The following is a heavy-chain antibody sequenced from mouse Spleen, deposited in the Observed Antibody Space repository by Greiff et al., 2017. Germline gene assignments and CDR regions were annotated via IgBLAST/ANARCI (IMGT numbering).Heavy chain of an antibody. J-gene: IGHJ1*01. Sequence: EVKLMESEGGLVQPGSSMKLSCPASGFTFSDYYMAWVRQVPEKGLEWVANINHDGSSTYYRDSLKSRVIISRDNAKNILYMQMSSLKSADSATYYCTRFYGSSYWYFDVWGEGTTVTVSS. V-gene: IGHV5-16*01. D-gene: IGHD1-1*01. CDR2: INHDGSST. CDR3: TRFYGSSYWYFDV. CDR1: GFTFSDYY.